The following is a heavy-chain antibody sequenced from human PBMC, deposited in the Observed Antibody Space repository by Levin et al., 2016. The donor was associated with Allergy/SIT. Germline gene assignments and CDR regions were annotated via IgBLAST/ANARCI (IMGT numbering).Heavy chain of an antibody. CDR3: YYYGSGSYAALDY. V-gene: IGHV3-30*03. D-gene: IGHD3-10*01. CDR2: ISYDGSNK. CDR1: GFTFSSYG. Sequence: GESLKISCAASGFTFSSYGMHWVRQAPGKGLEWVAVISYDGSNKYYADSVKGRFTISRDNSKNTLYLQMNSLRAEDTAVYYCYYYGSGSYAALDYWGQGTLVTVSS. J-gene: IGHJ4*02.